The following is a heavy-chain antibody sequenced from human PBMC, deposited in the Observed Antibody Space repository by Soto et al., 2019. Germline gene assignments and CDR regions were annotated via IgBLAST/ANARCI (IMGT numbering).Heavy chain of an antibody. Sequence: GGSLRLSCAASGFTFSSYSMNWVRQAPGKGLEWVSSISSSSSYIYYADSVKGRFTISRDNAKNSLYLQMNSLRAEDTAVYYCASSTELLFYFDYWGQGTLVTVSS. V-gene: IGHV3-21*01. D-gene: IGHD1-7*01. CDR2: ISSSSSYI. CDR1: GFTFSSYS. J-gene: IGHJ4*02. CDR3: ASSTELLFYFDY.